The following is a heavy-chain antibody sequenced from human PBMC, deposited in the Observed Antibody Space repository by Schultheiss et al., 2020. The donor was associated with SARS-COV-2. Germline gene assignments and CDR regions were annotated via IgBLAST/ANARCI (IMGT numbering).Heavy chain of an antibody. CDR1: GFTFSSYA. J-gene: IGHJ4*02. V-gene: IGHV3-15*01. CDR3: TTGDGY. Sequence: GESLKISCAASGFTFSSYAMSWVRQAPGKGLEWVGRIKSKTDGGTTDYAAPVKGRFTISRDDSKNTLYLQMNSLKTEDTAVYYCTTGDGYWGQGTLVTVSS. CDR2: IKSKTDGGTT.